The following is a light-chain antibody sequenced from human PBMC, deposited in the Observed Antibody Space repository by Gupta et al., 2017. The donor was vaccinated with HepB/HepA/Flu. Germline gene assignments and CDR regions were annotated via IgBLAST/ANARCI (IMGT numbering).Light chain of an antibody. Sequence: DIQMTQSPSSLSASVGDRVSITCRASQSISTYLSWYQQKPGAAPKLLIYGAITLQSGVPSRFIGSGSGTDFTLTINNRQPEDFVTYYCQHSHSPPITFGRGTKVEI. CDR2: GAI. CDR3: QHSHSPPIT. V-gene: IGKV1-39*01. J-gene: IGKJ4*01. CDR1: QSISTY.